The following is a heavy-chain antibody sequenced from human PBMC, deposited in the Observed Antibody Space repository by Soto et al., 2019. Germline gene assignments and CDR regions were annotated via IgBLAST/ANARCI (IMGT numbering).Heavy chain of an antibody. V-gene: IGHV3-23*01. CDR3: HGVYDILTGHYKLTRFEP. Sequence: PGGSLRLSCAASGFTFSSYAMSWVRQAPGKGLEWVSAISGSGGSIYYADSVKGRFTISRDNSKNTLYLQMNSLRAEDTAVYYCHGVYDILTGHYKLTRFEPWGQGTLVTVSS. J-gene: IGHJ5*02. CDR1: GFTFSSYA. CDR2: ISGSGGSI. D-gene: IGHD3-9*01.